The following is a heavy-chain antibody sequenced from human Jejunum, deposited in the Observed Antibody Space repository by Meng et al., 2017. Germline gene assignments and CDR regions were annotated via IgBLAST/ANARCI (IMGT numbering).Heavy chain of an antibody. V-gene: IGHV3-74*01. Sequence: GESLKISCAASGFTFSSYWMHWVRQAPGKGLVWVSRINSDGSTTNYADSVKGRFAISRDNAKNTLYLQMNTLRAEDTAVYYCGRRNTITVSGRVSWYFDLWGLGTLVTVSS. CDR2: INSDGSTT. CDR1: GFTFSSYW. J-gene: IGHJ2*01. CDR3: GRRNTITVSGRVSWYFDL. D-gene: IGHD6-19*01.